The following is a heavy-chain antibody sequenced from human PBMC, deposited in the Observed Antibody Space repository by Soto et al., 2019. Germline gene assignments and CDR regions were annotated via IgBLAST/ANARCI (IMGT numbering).Heavy chain of an antibody. CDR2: VYHSGTT. CDR1: RGSISSYY. J-gene: IGHJ5*02. V-gene: IGHV4-59*01. Sequence: SETLSLTCTVSRGSISSYYWSWIRQPPGKGPEWIGYVYHSGTTNYNPSLESRVTISLDTSKNQFSLKLNSVTAADTAVYYCARSVFPWGQGTLVTVSS. CDR3: ARSVFP.